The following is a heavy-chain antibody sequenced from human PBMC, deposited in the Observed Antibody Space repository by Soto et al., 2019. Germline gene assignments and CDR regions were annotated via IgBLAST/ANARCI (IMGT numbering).Heavy chain of an antibody. CDR3: ARATVTSQQENLRAPKRGAHYYGMDV. J-gene: IGHJ6*02. CDR1: GGSVSIGSYY. CDR2: IYYSGST. V-gene: IGHV4-61*01. D-gene: IGHD4-17*01. Sequence: KPSETLSLTCTVSGGSVSIGSYYWSWIRQPPGKGLEWIGYIYYSGSTNYNPSLKSRVTTSVDTSKNQFSLKLSSVTAADTAVYYCARATVTSQQENLRAPKRGAHYYGMDVWGQGTTVTVSS.